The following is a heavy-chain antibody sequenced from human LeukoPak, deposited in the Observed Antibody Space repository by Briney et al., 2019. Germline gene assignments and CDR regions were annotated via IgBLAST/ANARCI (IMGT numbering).Heavy chain of an antibody. CDR1: GYTFTGYY. CDR2: INPNSGGT. J-gene: IGHJ4*02. V-gene: IGHV1-2*02. D-gene: IGHD4-17*01. Sequence: ASVKVSCKASGYTFTGYYMHWVRQAPGQGLEWMGWINPNSGGTNYAQKFQGRVTMTRDTSISTAYMELSRLRSDDTAVYYCARDYPLAYGVPGEASSDYWGQGTLVTVSS. CDR3: ARDYPLAYGVPGEASSDY.